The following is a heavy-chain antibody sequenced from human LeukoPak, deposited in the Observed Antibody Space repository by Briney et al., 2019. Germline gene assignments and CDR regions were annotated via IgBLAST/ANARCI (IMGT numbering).Heavy chain of an antibody. D-gene: IGHD5-24*01. V-gene: IGHV3-23*01. CDR3: ARGELDVEYYFDY. J-gene: IGHJ4*02. CDR2: ISGSGGST. Sequence: GGSLRLSCAASGFTFSSYAMSWVRQAPGKGLEWVSAISGSGGSTYYADSVKGRFTISRDDSKNTLYLQMNSLRAEDTAVYYCARGELDVEYYFDYWGQGTLVTVSS. CDR1: GFTFSSYA.